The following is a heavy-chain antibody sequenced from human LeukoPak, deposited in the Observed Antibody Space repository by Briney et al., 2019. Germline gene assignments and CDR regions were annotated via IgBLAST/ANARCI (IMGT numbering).Heavy chain of an antibody. J-gene: IGHJ4*02. CDR2: IYYSGST. D-gene: IGHD3-3*01. V-gene: IGHV4-61*08. Sequence: SETLSLTCTVSGGSISSGDYYWSWIRQPPGKGLEWIGYIYYSGSTNYNPSLKSRVTISVDTSKNQFSLKLSSVTAADTAVYYCARGHGGVLRFLDPGCFDYWGQGTLVTVSS. CDR3: ARGHGGVLRFLDPGCFDY. CDR1: GGSISSGDYY.